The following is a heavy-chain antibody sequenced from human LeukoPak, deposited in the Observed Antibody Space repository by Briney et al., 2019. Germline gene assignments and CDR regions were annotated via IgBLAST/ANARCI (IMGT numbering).Heavy chain of an antibody. CDR1: GFTFSSYA. CDR3: TTATIYDFWNGYFKTFDY. V-gene: IGHV3-15*01. CDR2: IKTKTDGGTT. J-gene: IGHJ4*02. D-gene: IGHD3-3*01. Sequence: GGSLRLSCAASGFTFSSYAMSWVRQAPGKGLEWVGHIKTKTDGGTTDYAAPVKGRFTISRDDSKNTLYLQMNSLKTEDTAVYFCTTATIYDFWNGYFKTFDYWGQGTLVTVPS.